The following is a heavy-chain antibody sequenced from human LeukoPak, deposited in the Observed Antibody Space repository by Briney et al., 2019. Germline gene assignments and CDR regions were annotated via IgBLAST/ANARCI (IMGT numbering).Heavy chain of an antibody. CDR1: GFTFSSYA. J-gene: IGHJ4*02. CDR3: AKAGYSSSWYFRAYYFDY. V-gene: IGHV3-23*01. CDR2: ISGSGGST. D-gene: IGHD6-13*01. Sequence: PGGSLRLSCAASGFTFSSYAMSWVRQAPGKGLEWVSAISGSGGSTYYADSVKGRFTISRDNSKNTLYLQMNSLRAEDTAVYYCAKAGYSSSWYFRAYYFDYWGQGTLATVSS.